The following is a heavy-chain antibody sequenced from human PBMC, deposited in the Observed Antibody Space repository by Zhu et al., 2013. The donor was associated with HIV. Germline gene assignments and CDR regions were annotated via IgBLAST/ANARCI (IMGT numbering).Heavy chain of an antibody. CDR1: GGSVGGYY. V-gene: IGHV4-34*02. CDR3: ARGRAVIPAEPFDL. J-gene: IGHJ4*02. D-gene: IGHD2-2*01. CDR2: TNRGRST. Sequence: QVQLQQWGAGLLKPSETLSLTCAVSGGSVGGYYWSWIRQSPGQGLEWIGETNRGRSTNYNPSLKSRLTMSVDTSENQFSLILTSVTAADTAVYYCARGRAVIPAEPFDLWGQGTLVVVSS.